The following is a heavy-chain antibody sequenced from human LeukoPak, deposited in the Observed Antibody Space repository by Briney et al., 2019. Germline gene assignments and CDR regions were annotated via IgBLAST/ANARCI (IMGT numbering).Heavy chain of an antibody. J-gene: IGHJ4*02. CDR2: MNPNSANT. CDR1: GYTFTSYD. D-gene: IGHD2-8*01. CDR3: GRGRGNGRPENYFDY. Sequence: VASVKVSCKASGYTFTSYDINWVRQATGQGLEWMGWMNPNSANTGYAQKFQGRVTMTRNTSISTAYMELSSLRSEDTAVYYCGRGRGNGRPENYFDYWGQGTLATVSS. V-gene: IGHV1-8*01.